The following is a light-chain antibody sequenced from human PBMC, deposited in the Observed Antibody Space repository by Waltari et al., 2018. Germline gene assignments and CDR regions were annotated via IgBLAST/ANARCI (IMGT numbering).Light chain of an antibody. CDR3: CSSVVSYTVV. V-gene: IGLV2-11*01. Sequence: QSALTQPRSVSGSPGQSVTVSCTGTSTNVGTYTYISLYQHHPGRAPKLLIFDANKRPCGVPDRFSGSKSDNTASLTIYGLRPEDEAYYYCCSSVVSYTVVFGGGTKVTVL. CDR2: DAN. CDR1: STNVGTYTY. J-gene: IGLJ2*01.